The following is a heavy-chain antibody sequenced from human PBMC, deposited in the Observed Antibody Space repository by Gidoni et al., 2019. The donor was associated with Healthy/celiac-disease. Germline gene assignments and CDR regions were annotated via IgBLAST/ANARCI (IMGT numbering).Heavy chain of an antibody. CDR1: GFTFGDYA. V-gene: IGHV3-49*03. CDR2: IRSKAYGGTT. J-gene: IGHJ3*02. CDR3: TRVLTMVRGVPDAFDI. D-gene: IGHD3-10*01. Sequence: EVQLVESGGGLVQPGRSLRLSCTASGFTFGDYAMSWFRQAPGKGLEWVGFIRSKAYGGTTEYAASVKGRFTISRDDSKSIAYLQMNSLKTEDTAVYYCTRVLTMVRGVPDAFDIWGQGTMVTVSS.